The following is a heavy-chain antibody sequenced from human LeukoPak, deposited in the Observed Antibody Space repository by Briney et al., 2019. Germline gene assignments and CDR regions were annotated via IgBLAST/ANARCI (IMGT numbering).Heavy chain of an antibody. Sequence: GGSLRLSCAASGFTFSSHWMRWVSQAPGKGLVWISCIKTDGSRTTNADSVKGRFTISRDNAKNTLYLQMNSLRAEDTAVYYCVREDYNDSGWYFDLWGRGTLVTVSS. CDR2: IKTDGSRT. CDR1: GFTFSSHW. J-gene: IGHJ2*01. D-gene: IGHD4-17*01. CDR3: VREDYNDSGWYFDL. V-gene: IGHV3-74*01.